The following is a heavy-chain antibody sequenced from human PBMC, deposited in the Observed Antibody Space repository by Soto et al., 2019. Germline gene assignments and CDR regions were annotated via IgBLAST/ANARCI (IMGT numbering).Heavy chain of an antibody. J-gene: IGHJ4*02. D-gene: IGHD2-21*02. V-gene: IGHV3-33*01. Sequence: QVQLVESGGGVVQPGRSLRLSCAASGFTFTGYGMHWVRQAPGKGLEWVAVIWYDGSNKFYADSVKGRFTISGDNSKNTVYLQMNSLTADDMAVYYCARDCGGDCYPEYYLDYWGQGTVVTVSS. CDR3: ARDCGGDCYPEYYLDY. CDR2: IWYDGSNK. CDR1: GFTFTGYG.